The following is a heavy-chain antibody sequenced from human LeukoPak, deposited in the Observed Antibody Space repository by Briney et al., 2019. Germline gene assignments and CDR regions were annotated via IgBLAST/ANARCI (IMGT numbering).Heavy chain of an antibody. J-gene: IGHJ4*02. Sequence: KPGGSLRLSCAASGFTFSSYAVTWVRQAPGKGLEWVSGITGSGDTTFYADSVKGRFTISRDNSKNTLYLQMHSLRAEDTAVYYCVKDYSTIAVAANPLFDYWGQGALVTVSS. D-gene: IGHD6-13*01. CDR3: VKDYSTIAVAANPLFDY. V-gene: IGHV3-23*01. CDR1: GFTFSSYA. CDR2: ITGSGDTT.